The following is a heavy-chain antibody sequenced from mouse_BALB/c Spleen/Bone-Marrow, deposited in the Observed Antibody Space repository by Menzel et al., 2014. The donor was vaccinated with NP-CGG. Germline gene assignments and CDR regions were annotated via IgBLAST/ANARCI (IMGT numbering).Heavy chain of an antibody. CDR2: IYPSDSYT. D-gene: IGHD2-1*01. CDR1: GYTFTNCW. V-gene: IGHV1-69*02. CDR3: TGYGNYFDY. J-gene: IGHJ2*01. Sequence: VKLMESGAELVRPGASVKLSCKASGYTFTNCWINWVKQRPGQGFEWIGNIYPSDSYTTYDQNFKDKATLTVDKSSSTAYMQLSSPTSEDSAVYYCTGYGNYFDYWGQGTTLTVSS.